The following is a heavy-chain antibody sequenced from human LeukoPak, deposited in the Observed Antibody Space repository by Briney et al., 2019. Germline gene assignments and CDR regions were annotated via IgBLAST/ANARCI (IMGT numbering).Heavy chain of an antibody. J-gene: IGHJ4*02. CDR3: ARQVRSVPLMVRGVFDY. CDR2: IYYSGST. Sequence: SETLSLTCTVSGGSISSSSYYWGWIRQPPGKGLEWIVSIYYSGSTYYNPSLKSRVTISVDTPKNQFSLKLSSVTAADTAVYYCARQVRSVPLMVRGVFDYWGEGTLVTVSS. V-gene: IGHV4-39*01. D-gene: IGHD3-10*01. CDR1: GGSISSSSYY.